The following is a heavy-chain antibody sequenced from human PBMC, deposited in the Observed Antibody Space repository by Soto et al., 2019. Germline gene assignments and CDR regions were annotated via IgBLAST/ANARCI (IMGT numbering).Heavy chain of an antibody. D-gene: IGHD3-9*01. J-gene: IGHJ6*02. CDR1: GFTFSNAW. CDR3: TTPPAGSDILTGKLNYYGIDV. V-gene: IGHV3-15*07. Sequence: PGGSLRLSCAASGFTFSNAWMNWVRQAPGKGLEWVGRIKSKTDGGTTDYAAPVKGRFTISRDDSKNTLYLQMNSLKTEDTAVYYCTTPPAGSDILTGKLNYYGIDVWGQGTTVTVSS. CDR2: IKSKTDGGTT.